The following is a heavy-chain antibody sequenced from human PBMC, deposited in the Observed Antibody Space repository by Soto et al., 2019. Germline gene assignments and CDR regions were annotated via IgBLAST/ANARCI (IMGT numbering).Heavy chain of an antibody. CDR1: GGSIYTYY. Sequence: SETLSLTCNVSGGSIYTYYWNRIRQSPGKGLGWIGSIYYSGSTYYNPSLNSRVTISVDTSKNQFSLKLSSVTAADTAVFYCARHRARNWFDPWGQGTLVTVSS. J-gene: IGHJ5*02. CDR2: IYYSGST. CDR3: ARHRARNWFDP. V-gene: IGHV4-59*05. D-gene: IGHD6-6*01.